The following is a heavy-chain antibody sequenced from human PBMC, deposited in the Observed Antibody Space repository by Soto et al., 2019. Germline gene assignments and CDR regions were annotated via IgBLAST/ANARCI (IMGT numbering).Heavy chain of an antibody. D-gene: IGHD3-16*01. CDR2: ISAYNGNT. J-gene: IGHJ4*02. CDR3: ARDFALFGVPSAPSSD. CDR1: GYTFTSYG. Sequence: ASVKVSCKASGYTFTSYGISWVRQAPGQGLEWMGWISAYNGNTNYAQKLQGRVTMTTDTSTSTAYMELRSLRSDDTAVYYCARDFALFGVPSAPSSDWGQGTLVTVSS. V-gene: IGHV1-18*01.